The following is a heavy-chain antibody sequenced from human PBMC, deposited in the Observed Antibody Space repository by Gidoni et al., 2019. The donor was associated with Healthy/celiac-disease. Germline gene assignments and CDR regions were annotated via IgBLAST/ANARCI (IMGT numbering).Heavy chain of an antibody. CDR1: GFTFSNAW. J-gene: IGHJ6*02. CDR3: TTAIFGGYGMDV. V-gene: IGHV3-15*01. Sequence: EVQLVESGGGLVKPGGSLRLSCAASGFTFSNAWMSWVRQAPGKGLEWVGRIKSKTEGGTTDYAAPVKGRFTISRDDSKNTLYLQMNSLKTEDTAVYYCTTAIFGGYGMDVWGQGTTVTVSS. D-gene: IGHD3-3*01. CDR2: IKSKTEGGTT.